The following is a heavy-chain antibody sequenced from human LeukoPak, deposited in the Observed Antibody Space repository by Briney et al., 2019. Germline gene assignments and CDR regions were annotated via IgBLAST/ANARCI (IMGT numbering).Heavy chain of an antibody. CDR2: INAGNGNT. J-gene: IGHJ4*02. CDR1: GYTFTSYA. CDR3: ARDRKYCSGGSCFDFDY. V-gene: IGHV1-3*01. D-gene: IGHD2-15*01. Sequence: ASVKVSCKASGYTFTSYAMHWVRQAPGQRLEWMGWINAGNGNTKYSQKFQGRVTITRDTSASTAYMELSSLRSEDTAVYYCARDRKYCSGGSCFDFDYWGQGTLVTVSS.